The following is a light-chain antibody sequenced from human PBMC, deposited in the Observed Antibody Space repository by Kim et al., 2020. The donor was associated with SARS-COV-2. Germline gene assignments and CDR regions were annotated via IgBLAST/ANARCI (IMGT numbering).Light chain of an antibody. CDR3: QQYGSSPGYT. V-gene: IGKV3-20*01. Sequence: EIVLTQSPGTLSLSPGERATLSCRASQSVSSSYLAWYQQKPGQAPRLLIYGASSRATGIPDRFSGSGSGTDFTLTISRLDPEDFAVYYCQQYGSSPGYTFGQGTKLEI. CDR2: GAS. J-gene: IGKJ2*01. CDR1: QSVSSSY.